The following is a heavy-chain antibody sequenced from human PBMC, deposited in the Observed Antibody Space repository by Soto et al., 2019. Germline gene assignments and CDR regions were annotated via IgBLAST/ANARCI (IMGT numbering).Heavy chain of an antibody. J-gene: IGHJ4*02. V-gene: IGHV3-23*01. CDR1: GFTFSNYA. Sequence: GSLRLSCAASGFTFSNYAMSWVRQAPGKGLEWVSGISDSGGSAYNADSVKGRFTISRDNAKSTLYLQMNSLRAEDTAVYYCAKDVSYGGKRPYYFDYYGQDTLVTVSS. CDR2: ISDSGGSA. D-gene: IGHD4-17*01. CDR3: AKDVSYGGKRPYYFDY.